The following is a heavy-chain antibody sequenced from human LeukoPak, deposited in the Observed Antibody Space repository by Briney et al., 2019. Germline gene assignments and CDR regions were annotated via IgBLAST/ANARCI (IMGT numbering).Heavy chain of an antibody. CDR1: GFTFDDYA. CDR3: ARLRVRPAEMTTVSTFDN. CDR2: ISWNSVNI. J-gene: IGHJ4*02. Sequence: PGGSLRLSCAASGFTFDDYAMHWVRQAPGKGLEWVSGISWNSVNIGHGDSVKGRFTISRDNAKNSLYLQMNSLRAEDTAVYYCARLRVRPAEMTTVSTFDNWGQGTLVTVSS. V-gene: IGHV3-9*01. D-gene: IGHD4-17*01.